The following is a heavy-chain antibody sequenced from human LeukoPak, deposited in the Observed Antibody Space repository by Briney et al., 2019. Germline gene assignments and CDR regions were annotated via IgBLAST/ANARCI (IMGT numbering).Heavy chain of an antibody. D-gene: IGHD6-19*01. V-gene: IGHV3-15*01. CDR3: TTGLFSSGWYEDY. J-gene: IGHJ4*02. Sequence: MAGGSLRLSCAASGFTFSNAWMSWVRQAPGKGLEWVGRIKSKTDGGTTDYAAPVKGRFTISRDDSKNTLYLQMNSLKTEDTAVYYCTTGLFSSGWYEDYWGQGTLVTVSS. CDR1: GFTFSNAW. CDR2: IKSKTDGGTT.